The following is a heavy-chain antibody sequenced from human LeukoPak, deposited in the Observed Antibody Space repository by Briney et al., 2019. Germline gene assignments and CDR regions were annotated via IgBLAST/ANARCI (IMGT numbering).Heavy chain of an antibody. CDR3: ARDLSYSGYDPRDYYGMDV. CDR2: IYYSGST. D-gene: IGHD5-12*01. V-gene: IGHV4-59*01. J-gene: IGHJ6*02. CDR1: GGSISSYY. Sequence: TSETLSLTCTVSGGSISSYYWSWIRQPPGKGLEWIGYIYYSGSTNYNPSLKSRVTISVDTSKNQFSLKLSSVTAADTAVYYCARDLSYSGYDPRDYYGMDVWGQGTTVTVSS.